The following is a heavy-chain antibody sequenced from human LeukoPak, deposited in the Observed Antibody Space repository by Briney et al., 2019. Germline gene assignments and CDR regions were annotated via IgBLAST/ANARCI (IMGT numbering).Heavy chain of an antibody. V-gene: IGHV3-74*03. CDR3: TSGIGTYDY. CDR1: GLTFSEYW. Sequence: GGSLRLSCAVSGLTFSEYWMHWVRHDAGKGLVWVAGISKDGGSTEYADFVKGRCTISRDNAKNTLYLQMNSLTVDDTAVYYCTSGIGTYDYWGLGAQVTVSS. D-gene: IGHD1-14*01. CDR2: ISKDGGST. J-gene: IGHJ4*02.